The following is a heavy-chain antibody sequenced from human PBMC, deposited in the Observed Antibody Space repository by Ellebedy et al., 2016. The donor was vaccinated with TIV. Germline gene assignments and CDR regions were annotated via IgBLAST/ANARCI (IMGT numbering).Heavy chain of an antibody. CDR1: GFILSTNH. Sequence: GESLKISCTASGFILSTNHMSWVRLAPGKGLEWVGGYTNYADSVKGRFTISTHNSRNTLYLQMTNLRTEDTAVYYCAKGSFPFGDKSERIYSFKYWGQGTLVTVSS. CDR2: GYT. V-gene: IGHV3-53*04. D-gene: IGHD3-10*01. J-gene: IGHJ4*02. CDR3: AKGSFPFGDKSERIYSFKY.